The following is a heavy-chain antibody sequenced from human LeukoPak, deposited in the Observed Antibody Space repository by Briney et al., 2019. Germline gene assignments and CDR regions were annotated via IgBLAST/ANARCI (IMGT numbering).Heavy chain of an antibody. V-gene: IGHV1-69*04. CDR1: GGTFSSYA. CDR3: ARVDKVVTSFDY. CDR2: IIPILGIA. J-gene: IGHJ4*02. D-gene: IGHD4-23*01. Sequence: SVKVSCKASGGTFSSYAISWVRQAPGQGLEWMGRIIPILGIANYAQKFQGRVTITRDTSTSTVYMELSSLTSEDTAVYYCARVDKVVTSFDYWGQGTLVTVSS.